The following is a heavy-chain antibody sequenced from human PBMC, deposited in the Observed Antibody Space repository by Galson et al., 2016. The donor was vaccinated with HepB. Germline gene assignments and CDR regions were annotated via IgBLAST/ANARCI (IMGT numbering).Heavy chain of an antibody. V-gene: IGHV3-11*01. CDR2: ITNSGSAI. CDR1: GFTFSEYY. J-gene: IGHJ4*02. D-gene: IGHD1-26*01. Sequence: SLRLSCAASGFTFSEYYMSWIRQAPGKGLELVSYITNSGSAIYTADFVKGRFTISRGNAKNSLYLQMNSLRVEDTAVYYCARETPIVGASYDYWGQGTLVTVSS. CDR3: ARETPIVGASYDY.